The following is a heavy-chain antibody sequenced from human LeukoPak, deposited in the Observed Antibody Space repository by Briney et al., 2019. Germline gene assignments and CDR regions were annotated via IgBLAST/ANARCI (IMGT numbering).Heavy chain of an antibody. J-gene: IGHJ4*02. Sequence: ASVKVSCKASGYTFTIYDINWVRQATGQGLEWMGWMNPNSGNTGYAQKFQGRVTITRNTSISTAYMELSSLRSGNTAVYYCARVRRVVSSILGYWGQGTLVTVSS. CDR3: ARVRRVVSSILGY. CDR2: MNPNSGNT. CDR1: GYTFTIYD. V-gene: IGHV1-8*03. D-gene: IGHD6-6*01.